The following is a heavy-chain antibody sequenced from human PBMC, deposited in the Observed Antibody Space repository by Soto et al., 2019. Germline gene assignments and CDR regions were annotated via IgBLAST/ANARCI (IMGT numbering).Heavy chain of an antibody. V-gene: IGHV1-69*01. CDR2: IIPLFGTT. CDR1: GGTFSTYP. D-gene: IGHD6-13*01. J-gene: IGHJ5*02. Sequence: QVQLVQSGAEVRMPGSSVKGTCKASGGTFSTYPINWVRQAPGQGLEWMGGIIPLFGTTNYAQKFKGRVTITADESTSTAYMELSSLRAGDAAVYYCARGATHGSSWYFWFDPWGQETLVTVSS. CDR3: ARGATHGSSWYFWFDP.